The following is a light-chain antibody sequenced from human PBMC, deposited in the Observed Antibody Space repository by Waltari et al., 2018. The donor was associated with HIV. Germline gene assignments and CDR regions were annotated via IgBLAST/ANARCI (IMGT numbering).Light chain of an antibody. V-gene: IGKV2-30*01. Sequence: EVVLTQSPLSLPVALGQPASISCRSSQGLVSSDGNTYLTWIQEGPGQSPRRLIYNISNRDSGVPDTFSGSGTATDFTLTISRVEAEDVGVYYCMQSTHWPWTFGQGTRVEI. CDR3: MQSTHWPWT. CDR1: QGLVSSDGNTY. J-gene: IGKJ1*01. CDR2: NIS.